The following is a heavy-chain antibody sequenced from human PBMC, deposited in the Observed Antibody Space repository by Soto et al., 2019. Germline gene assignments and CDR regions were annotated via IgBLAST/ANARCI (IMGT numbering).Heavy chain of an antibody. V-gene: IGHV3-74*01. D-gene: IGHD3-10*01. CDR1: GVTLSGRS. CDR3: ARGWFGPDV. Sequence: EVQLVESGGGLVQPGGSLRLSCAASGVTLSGRSMHWVRQAPGKGLVWVSGIDNAGTDSTYADSVKGRFTSSRDNAKNMLYLQMNRLRVEDTAVYYCARGWFGPDVWGKGTTVTVSS. J-gene: IGHJ6*04. CDR2: IDNAGTDS.